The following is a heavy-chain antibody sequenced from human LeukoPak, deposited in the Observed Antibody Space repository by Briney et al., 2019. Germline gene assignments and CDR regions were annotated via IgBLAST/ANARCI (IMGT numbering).Heavy chain of an antibody. CDR2: IYYSGST. CDR1: GGSISSGGYF. V-gene: IGHV4-31*03. CDR3: ARVPRSYYDSSGHEQNWFDP. D-gene: IGHD3-22*01. J-gene: IGHJ5*02. Sequence: SENVSLTCTVSGGSISSGGYFWRWIRQHPGKGVEWIGYIYYSGSTYYHPSLKSRVTTSVDTSKNEFSLKLSSVAAAGTAVYYCARVPRSYYDSSGHEQNWFDPWGQGTLVTVSS.